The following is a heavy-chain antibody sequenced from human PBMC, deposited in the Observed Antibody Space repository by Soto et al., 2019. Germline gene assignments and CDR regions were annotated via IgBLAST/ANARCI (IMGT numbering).Heavy chain of an antibody. CDR2: IIPILGIA. CDR3: AREERWELPMLDP. V-gene: IGHV1-69*08. D-gene: IGHD1-26*01. Sequence: QVQLVQSGAEVKKPGSSVKVSCKASGGTFSSYTISWVRQAPGQGLEWMGRIIPILGIANYAQKFQGRVTITADKSTSTAYMELRSLRSEDTAVYYCAREERWELPMLDPWGQETLVTVSS. CDR1: GGTFSSYT. J-gene: IGHJ5*02.